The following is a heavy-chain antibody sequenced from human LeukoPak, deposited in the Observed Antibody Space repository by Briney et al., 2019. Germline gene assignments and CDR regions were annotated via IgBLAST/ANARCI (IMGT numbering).Heavy chain of an antibody. V-gene: IGHV1-18*01. CDR3: AREGFVRDTALDY. CDR1: GYTFTNYG. Sequence: ASVKISCKASGYTFTNYGLSWVRQAPGQGLEWMGWISGFNGDTNYGQNFQGRVTMTTDTSTNAAYMELRSLTSDDTAIYFCAREGFVRDTALDYWGQGTLVTVSA. J-gene: IGHJ4*02. CDR2: ISGFNGDT. D-gene: IGHD5-18*01.